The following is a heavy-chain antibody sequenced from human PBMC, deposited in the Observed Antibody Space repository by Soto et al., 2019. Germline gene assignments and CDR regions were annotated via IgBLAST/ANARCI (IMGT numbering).Heavy chain of an antibody. Sequence: ASVKVSCKASGYTFTSYDINWVRQATRQGLEWMGWMNPNSGNTGYAQKFQGRVTMTRNTSISTAYMELSSLRSEDTAVYYCARGRSSVRYIAARPSPFDYWGQGTLVTVS. CDR1: GYTFTSYD. CDR2: MNPNSGNT. J-gene: IGHJ4*02. V-gene: IGHV1-8*01. CDR3: ARGRSSVRYIAARPSPFDY. D-gene: IGHD6-6*01.